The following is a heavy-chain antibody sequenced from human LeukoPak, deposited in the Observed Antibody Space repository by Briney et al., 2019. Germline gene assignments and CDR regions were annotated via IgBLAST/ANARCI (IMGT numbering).Heavy chain of an antibody. Sequence: SETLSLTCTVSGGSISSSSYYWGWIRQPPGKGLEWIGSIYYSGSTYYNPSLKSRVTISVDTSKNQFSLKLSSVTAADTAVYYCAGGNTLFDYWGQGTLVTVSS. D-gene: IGHD4-23*01. V-gene: IGHV4-39*01. J-gene: IGHJ4*02. CDR1: GGSISSSSYY. CDR2: IYYSGST. CDR3: AGGNTLFDY.